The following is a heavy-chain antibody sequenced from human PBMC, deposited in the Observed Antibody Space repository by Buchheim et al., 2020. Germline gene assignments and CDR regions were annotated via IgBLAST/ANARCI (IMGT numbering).Heavy chain of an antibody. Sequence: QVQLVQSGAEVKKPGASVKVSCKASGYTFTSYYMHWVRQAPGQGLEWMGIINPSGGSTSYAQKFQGRVTMTRGPSPGTVYMELSSLRSEDTAVYYCSTVITSRGDYWGQGTL. CDR2: INPSGGST. CDR3: STVITSRGDY. D-gene: IGHD3-22*01. V-gene: IGHV1-46*01. CDR1: GYTFTSYY. J-gene: IGHJ4*02.